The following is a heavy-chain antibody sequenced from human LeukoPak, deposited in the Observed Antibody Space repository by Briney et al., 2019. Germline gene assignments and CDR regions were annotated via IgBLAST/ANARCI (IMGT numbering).Heavy chain of an antibody. D-gene: IGHD6-19*01. Sequence: GESLKISCQGSGDNFNRHWIGWVRQMPGKGLEWMGIICLGDSDTRYSPSFQGQITISADKSISTAYLQWSSLKASDTAIYYCARHSSYTSGWPLDYWGQGTLVTVSS. CDR2: ICLGDSDT. V-gene: IGHV5-51*01. J-gene: IGHJ4*02. CDR1: GDNFNRHW. CDR3: ARHSSYTSGWPLDY.